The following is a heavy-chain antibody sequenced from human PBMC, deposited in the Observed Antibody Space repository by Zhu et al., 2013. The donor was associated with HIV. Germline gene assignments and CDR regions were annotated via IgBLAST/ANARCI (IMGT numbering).Heavy chain of an antibody. J-gene: IGHJ6*02. CDR2: MNPNSGNT. D-gene: IGHD2-21*02. Sequence: QVQLVQSGAEVKKPGASVKVSCKASGYTFTSYDINWVRQATGQGLEWMGWMNPNSGNTGYAQKFQGRVTMTRNTSISTAYMELSSLRSEDTAVYYCASLTAPYYYYGMDVWGQGTTVTVSS. CDR3: ASLTAPYYYYGMDV. V-gene: IGHV1-8*01. CDR1: GYTFTSYD.